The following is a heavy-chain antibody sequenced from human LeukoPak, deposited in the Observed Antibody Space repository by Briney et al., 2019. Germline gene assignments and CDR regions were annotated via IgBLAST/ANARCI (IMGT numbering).Heavy chain of an antibody. CDR3: ARDALAYGSGSLDFF. CDR2: IIPIFGTA. V-gene: IGHV1-69*13. J-gene: IGHJ4*02. CDR1: GGTFSSYA. Sequence: ASVKVSCKASGGTFSSYAISWVRQAPGQGLEWMGGIIPIFGTANYAQKFQGRVTITADESTSTAYMELSSLRSEDTAVYYCARDALAYGSGSLDFFWGQGTLVTVSS. D-gene: IGHD3-10*01.